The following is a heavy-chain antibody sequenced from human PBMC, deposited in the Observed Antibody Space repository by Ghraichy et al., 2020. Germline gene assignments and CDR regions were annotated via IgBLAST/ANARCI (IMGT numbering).Heavy chain of an antibody. CDR2: LNIDGTTV. CDR3: VRSYMDGLRHFDH. CDR1: GFSFTDYW. Sequence: GGSLRLSCAASGFSFTDYWMHWVRQTAGRGLEWVAHLNIDGTTVNYADSVKGRFTISRDNAKNTMYLQMISLTVEDTGLYYCVRSYMDGLRHFDHWGQGTLVTVSS. V-gene: IGHV3-74*01. J-gene: IGHJ4*02. D-gene: IGHD2-2*02.